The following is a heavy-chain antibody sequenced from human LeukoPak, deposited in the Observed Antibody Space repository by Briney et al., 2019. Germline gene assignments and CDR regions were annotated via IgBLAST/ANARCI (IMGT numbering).Heavy chain of an antibody. CDR3: ASVEYSSSLLNY. V-gene: IGHV4-39*01. D-gene: IGHD6-6*01. CDR2: IYYSGST. J-gene: IGHJ4*02. Sequence: PSETLSLTCTVSGGSISSSSYYWGWIRQPPGKGLEWIGSIYYSGSTYYNPSLKSRVTISVDTSKNQFSLKLSSVTAADTAVYYCASVEYSSSLLNYWGQGTLVTVSS. CDR1: GGSISSSSYY.